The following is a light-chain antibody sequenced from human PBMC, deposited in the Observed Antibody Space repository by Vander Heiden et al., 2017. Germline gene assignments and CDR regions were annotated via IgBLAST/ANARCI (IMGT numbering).Light chain of an antibody. Sequence: QSALTQPASVSGSPGQSITISCTGTSSDVGGYNYVPWYQQHPGKAPKLLIYDVSKRPSGVSNRCSGSKSGNTASLTISGLQAEDEADYYCSSYTSSSTRVFGGGTKLTVL. CDR3: SSYTSSSTRV. J-gene: IGLJ2*01. V-gene: IGLV2-14*03. CDR2: DVS. CDR1: SSDVGGYNY.